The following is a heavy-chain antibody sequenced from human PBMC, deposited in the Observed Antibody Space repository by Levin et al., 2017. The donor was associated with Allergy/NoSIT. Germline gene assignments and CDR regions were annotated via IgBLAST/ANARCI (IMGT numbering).Heavy chain of an antibody. CDR1: GYTFTGYY. CDR2: INPNSGGT. CDR3: AGYDSSGKIYDAFDI. J-gene: IGHJ3*02. V-gene: IGHV1-2*02. Sequence: GESLKISCKASGYTFTGYYMHWVRQAPGQGLEWMGWINPNSGGTNYAQKFQGRVTMTRDTSISTAYMELSRLRSDDTAVYYCAGYDSSGKIYDAFDIWGQGTMVTVSS. D-gene: IGHD3-22*01.